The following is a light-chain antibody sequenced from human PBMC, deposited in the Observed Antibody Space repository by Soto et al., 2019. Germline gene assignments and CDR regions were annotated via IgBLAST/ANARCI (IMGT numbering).Light chain of an antibody. J-gene: IGKJ2*01. V-gene: IGKV3-15*01. Sequence: EIILTQSPASLSVSPGERATLSCRASQSVNNNLAWYQQKRGQAPRLLIYGASTRATGIPGRFRGSGSGTEFTLTITSLQFEDFAVYFCQQYNNWPPDTFGQGTKLEIK. CDR1: QSVNNN. CDR2: GAS. CDR3: QQYNNWPPDT.